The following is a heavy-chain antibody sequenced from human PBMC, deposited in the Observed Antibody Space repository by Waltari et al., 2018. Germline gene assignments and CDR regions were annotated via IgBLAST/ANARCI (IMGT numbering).Heavy chain of an antibody. CDR1: GGSIRSTNC. CDR3: ARTVTTPSGGYFQH. D-gene: IGHD4-4*01. J-gene: IGHJ1*01. CDR2: IYHSGST. Sequence: VQLQDSGPGLVKPSGTLSLTCAVSGGSIRSTNCWSWVCQPPGKGMEGSGEIYHSGSTNYNPSLKSRVTISVDKSKNQFSLKLSSVTAADTAVYYCARTVTTPSGGYFQHWGQGTLVTVSS. V-gene: IGHV4-4*02.